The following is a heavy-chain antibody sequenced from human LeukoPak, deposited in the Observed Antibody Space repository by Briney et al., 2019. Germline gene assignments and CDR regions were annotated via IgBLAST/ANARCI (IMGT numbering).Heavy chain of an antibody. CDR3: AREQISSRHQYYYYYGMDV. J-gene: IGHJ6*02. CDR1: GGTFSSYA. Sequence: GASVKVSCKASGGTFSSYAISWVRQAPGQGLEWMGGIIPIFGTANYAQKFQGRVTITADESTSTAYMELSSLRSEDTAVYYCAREQISSRHQYYYYYGMDVWGQGTTVTVSS. D-gene: IGHD6-13*01. V-gene: IGHV1-69*13. CDR2: IIPIFGTA.